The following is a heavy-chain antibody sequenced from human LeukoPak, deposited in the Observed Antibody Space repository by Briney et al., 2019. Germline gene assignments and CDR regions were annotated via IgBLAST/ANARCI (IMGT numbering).Heavy chain of an antibody. CDR2: ISGSSSYT. D-gene: IGHD5-12*01. Sequence: GSLRLSCAASGFTFSDYYMSWIRQAPGKGLEWVSYISGSSSYTNYADSVKGRFTISRDNAKNSMYLQMNSLRAEDTAVYYCARLIVATYVDFDCWGQGTLVTVSS. J-gene: IGHJ4*02. CDR1: GFTFSDYY. CDR3: ARLIVATYVDFDC. V-gene: IGHV3-11*03.